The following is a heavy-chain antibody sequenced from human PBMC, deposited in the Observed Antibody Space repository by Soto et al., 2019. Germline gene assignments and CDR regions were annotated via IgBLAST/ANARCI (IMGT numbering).Heavy chain of an antibody. J-gene: IGHJ5*02. CDR2: ISYDGSNK. V-gene: IGHV3-30-3*01. D-gene: IGHD3-3*01. Sequence: QVQLVESGGGVVQPGRSLRLSCAASGFTFSSYAIHWVRQAPGKGLEWVAVISYDGSNKYYADSVKGRFTISRDNSKNTLYLQMNSLRAEDTAVYYCARGNLGYYDFWSGYQVHLSPWGQGTLVTVSS. CDR1: GFTFSSYA. CDR3: ARGNLGYYDFWSGYQVHLSP.